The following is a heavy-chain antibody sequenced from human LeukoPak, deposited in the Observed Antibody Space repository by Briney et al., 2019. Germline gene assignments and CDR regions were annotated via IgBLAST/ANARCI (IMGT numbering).Heavy chain of an antibody. CDR3: ARGLGYYDSSVGY. CDR1: GGSFSGYY. CDR2: INHSGST. Sequence: SETLSLTCAVYGGSFSGYYWGWIRQPPGKGLEWIGKINHSGSTNYNPSLKGRVTISVDTSKNQFSLRLSSVTAADTAVYYCARGLGYYDSSVGYWGQGTLVTVSS. D-gene: IGHD3-22*01. J-gene: IGHJ4*02. V-gene: IGHV4-34*01.